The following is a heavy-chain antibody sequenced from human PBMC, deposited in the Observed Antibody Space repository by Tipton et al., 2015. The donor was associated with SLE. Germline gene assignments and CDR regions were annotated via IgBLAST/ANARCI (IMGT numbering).Heavy chain of an antibody. J-gene: IGHJ4*02. CDR1: GESLRHYY. Sequence: GLVKPSETLSLTCAVYGESLRHYYWTWIRQPPGKGPEWIGAINLGGSTNYNPSLKSRVTISVDTSKNHFSLRLNSVTAADTAVYYCAMRHPQSWSFDYWGQGNLVTVSS. V-gene: IGHV4-34*01. D-gene: IGHD2-8*01. CDR3: AMRHPQSWSFDY. CDR2: INLGGST.